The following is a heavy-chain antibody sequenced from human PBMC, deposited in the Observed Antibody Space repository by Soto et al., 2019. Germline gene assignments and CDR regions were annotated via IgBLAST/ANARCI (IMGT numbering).Heavy chain of an antibody. J-gene: IGHJ4*02. D-gene: IGHD3-3*01. CDR3: TTDVDRFGVVDY. Sequence: GGSLRLSCAASGFTFSNAWMSWVRQAPGKGLEWVGRIKSKTDGGTTDYAAPVKGRFTISRDDSKNTLYLQMNSLKTEDTAVYYCTTDVDRFGVVDYWGQGTLVTVSS. CDR1: GFTFSNAW. CDR2: IKSKTDGGTT. V-gene: IGHV3-15*01.